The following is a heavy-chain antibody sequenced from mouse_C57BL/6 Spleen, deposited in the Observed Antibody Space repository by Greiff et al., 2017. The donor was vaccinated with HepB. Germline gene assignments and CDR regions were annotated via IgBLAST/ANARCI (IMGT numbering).Heavy chain of an antibody. CDR2: IYPGSGST. CDR3: ARALYDGYLYYYAMDY. J-gene: IGHJ4*01. V-gene: IGHV1-55*01. CDR1: GYTFTSYW. Sequence: QVQLQQPGAELVKPGASVKMSCKASGYTFTSYWITWVKQRPGQGLEWIGDIYPGSGSTNYNEKFKSKATLTVDTSSSTAYMQLSSLTSEDSAVYYCARALYDGYLYYYAMDYWGQGTSVTVSS. D-gene: IGHD2-3*01.